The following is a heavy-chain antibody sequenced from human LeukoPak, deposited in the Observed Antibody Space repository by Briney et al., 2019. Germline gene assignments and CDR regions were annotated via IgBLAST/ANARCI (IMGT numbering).Heavy chain of an antibody. V-gene: IGHV4-39*07. CDR1: GGSISSSSYY. CDR2: IYYSGST. Sequence: PSETLSLTCTVSGGSISSSSYYWGWIRQPPGKGLEWIGSIYYSGSTYYNPSLKSRVTISVDTSKNQFSLKLSSVTAADTAVYYCARAGYSSSWYDGLDFDYWGQGTLVTVSS. J-gene: IGHJ4*02. D-gene: IGHD6-13*01. CDR3: ARAGYSSSWYDGLDFDY.